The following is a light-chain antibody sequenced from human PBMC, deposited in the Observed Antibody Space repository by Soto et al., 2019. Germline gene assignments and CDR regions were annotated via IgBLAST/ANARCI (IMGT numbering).Light chain of an antibody. CDR3: QQYGSSSFT. J-gene: IGKJ3*01. Sequence: EIVLTQSPGTLSLSPGERATLSCRASQSVSSSYLAWYQQKPGQAPRLLIYGASSRATGIPDRFSGSGFGTDFTLTISRLEPEDFAVYYCQQYGSSSFTFGPGTKVDIK. CDR1: QSVSSSY. CDR2: GAS. V-gene: IGKV3-20*01.